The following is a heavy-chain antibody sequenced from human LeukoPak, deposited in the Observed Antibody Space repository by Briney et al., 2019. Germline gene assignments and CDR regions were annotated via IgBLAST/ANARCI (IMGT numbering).Heavy chain of an antibody. V-gene: IGHV4-34*01. Sequence: SETLSLTCAVYGASFSGYYWSWIRQPPGKGLECIGEINDDGTTNYNPSLKSRVSISIDRSKNHFYLILTSVTAADTAVYYCARRRYLAYYMDVWGKGTTVTVSS. D-gene: IGHD3-9*01. CDR1: GASFSGYY. CDR2: INDDGTT. CDR3: ARRRYLAYYMDV. J-gene: IGHJ6*03.